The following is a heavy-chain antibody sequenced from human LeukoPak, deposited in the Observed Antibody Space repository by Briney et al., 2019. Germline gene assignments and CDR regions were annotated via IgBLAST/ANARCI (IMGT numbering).Heavy chain of an antibody. D-gene: IGHD2-2*01. CDR1: GYSFTSYW. V-gene: IGHV5-51*01. CDR2: IYPGDSDT. J-gene: IGHJ1*01. Sequence: GESLKISCQGSGYSFTSYWIGWVRQMPGKGLEWMGIIYPGDSDTRYSPSFQGQVTISADKSISTAYLQWSSLKASDTAMYYCARTGCSSTSCYPEYFQHWGQGTLVTVSS. CDR3: ARTGCSSTSCYPEYFQH.